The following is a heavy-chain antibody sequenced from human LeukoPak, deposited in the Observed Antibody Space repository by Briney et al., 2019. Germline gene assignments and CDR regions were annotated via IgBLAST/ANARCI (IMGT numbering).Heavy chain of an antibody. V-gene: IGHV3-30*18. CDR1: GFTFSSSG. Sequence: PGGSLRLSCAASGFTFSSSGMHWVRQAPGKGLEWVAVISCDGSNKYYADSVKGRFTISRDNSKNTLYLQMNSLRAGDTAVYYCAKDSYDRSGYYYYYFAYWGQGTQVTVCS. CDR3: AKDSYDRSGYYYYYFAY. J-gene: IGHJ4*02. CDR2: ISCDGSNK. D-gene: IGHD3-22*01.